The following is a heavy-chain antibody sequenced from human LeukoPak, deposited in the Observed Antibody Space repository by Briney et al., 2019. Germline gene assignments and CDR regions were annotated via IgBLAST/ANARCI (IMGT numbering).Heavy chain of an antibody. D-gene: IGHD5-18*01. V-gene: IGHV1-46*01. Sequence: ASVKVSCKTSGYTFTDYYMHWVRQAPGQGLEWMGIINPRGVNTIYAQKFQGRVTMTRDTSTSTVYMELSSLRSEDTAVYYCARAAGDSYGYRYYFDYWGQGTLVTVSS. CDR1: GYTFTDYY. J-gene: IGHJ4*02. CDR3: ARAAGDSYGYRYYFDY. CDR2: INPRGVNT.